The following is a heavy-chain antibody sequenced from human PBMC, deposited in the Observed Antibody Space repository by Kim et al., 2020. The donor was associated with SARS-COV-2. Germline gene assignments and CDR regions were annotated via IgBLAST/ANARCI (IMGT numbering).Heavy chain of an antibody. V-gene: IGHV1-46*03. J-gene: IGHJ6*02. CDR1: GYTFTSYY. Sequence: ASVKVSCKASGYTFTSYYMHWVRQAPGQGLEWMGIINPCGGSTSYAQKFQGRVTMTRDTSTSTVYMELSSLRSEDTAVYYCSSGRTNYYGMFVWGQGTTVTVSS. D-gene: IGHD2-8*01. CDR2: INPCGGST. CDR3: SSGRTNYYGMFV.